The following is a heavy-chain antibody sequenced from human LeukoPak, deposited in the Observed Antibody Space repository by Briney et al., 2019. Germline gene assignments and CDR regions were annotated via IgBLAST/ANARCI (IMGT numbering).Heavy chain of an antibody. CDR3: ARARSGYETGDY. CDR2: INHSGST. V-gene: IGHV4-34*01. J-gene: IGHJ4*02. D-gene: IGHD5-12*01. Sequence: SETLSLTCAVYGGSFSGYYWSWLRQPPGKGLEWIGEINHSGSTNYNPSLKSRVTISVDTSKNQFSLKLSSVTAADTAVYYCARARSGYETGDYWGQGTLVTVSS. CDR1: GGSFSGYY.